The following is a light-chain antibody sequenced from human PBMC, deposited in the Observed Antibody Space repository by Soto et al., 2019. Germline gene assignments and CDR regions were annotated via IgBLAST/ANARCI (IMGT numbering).Light chain of an antibody. CDR2: GAS. V-gene: IGKV3-20*01. J-gene: IGKJ3*01. CDR3: QQYGSSPPLIT. CDR1: QSVSSTY. Sequence: EIVLTQSPGALSLSPGETATLSCRASQSVSSTYLAWYQQKPGQAPRLLIYGASNRATGIPDRFSGSGSGTDFTLTISRLEPEDFALYYCQQYGSSPPLITFGPGTKVDIK.